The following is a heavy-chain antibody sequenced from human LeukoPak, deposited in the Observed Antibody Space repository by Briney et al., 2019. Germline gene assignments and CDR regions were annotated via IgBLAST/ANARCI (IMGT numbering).Heavy chain of an antibody. CDR1: GFSFSNYA. D-gene: IGHD2-2*01. CDR2: ISTNGGHT. Sequence: GGSLRLSCSASGFSFSNYAMHWVRQAPGKGLEYVSAISTNGGHTYYADSVQGRFTISRDDSKNTLYLQMGSLRAEDTALYYCVKDLLGYCSSTSYYATGPFDYWGQGTLVTVSS. V-gene: IGHV3-64D*09. CDR3: VKDLLGYCSSTSYYATGPFDY. J-gene: IGHJ4*02.